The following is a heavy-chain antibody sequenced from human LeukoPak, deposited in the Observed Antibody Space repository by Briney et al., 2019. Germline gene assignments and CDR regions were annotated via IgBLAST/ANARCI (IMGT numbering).Heavy chain of an antibody. Sequence: PGGPLSLPWAPPGFTFSSHSMTGAPQAPGKGPEGASSISSSSSYIHYADSVKGRFTVSRDNAKNSLYLQMNSLRAEDTAVYYCASMTAVAGAYNWFDPWGQGTLVTVSS. CDR1: GFTFSSHS. D-gene: IGHD6-19*01. CDR3: ASMTAVAGAYNWFDP. V-gene: IGHV3-21*01. J-gene: IGHJ5*02. CDR2: ISSSSSYI.